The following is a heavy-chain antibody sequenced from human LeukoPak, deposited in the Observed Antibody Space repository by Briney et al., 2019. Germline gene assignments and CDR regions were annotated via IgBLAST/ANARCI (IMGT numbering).Heavy chain of an antibody. CDR2: IYYSGST. J-gene: IGHJ4*02. Sequence: SQTLSLTCTVSGGSISSGDYYWSWIRQPPGKGLEWIGYIYYSGSTYYNPSLKSRVTISVVTSKNQFSLKLSSVTAADTAVYYCARGVAVAATLDYWGQGTLVTVSS. V-gene: IGHV4-30-4*01. CDR3: ARGVAVAATLDY. D-gene: IGHD2-15*01. CDR1: GGSISSGDYY.